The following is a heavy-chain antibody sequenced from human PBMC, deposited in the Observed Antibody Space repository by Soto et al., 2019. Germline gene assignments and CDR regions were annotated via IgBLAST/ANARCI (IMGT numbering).Heavy chain of an antibody. CDR2: IGGSAGGT. D-gene: IGHD3-16*01. Sequence: GGSLRLSCAASRFTFSSYTMSWVRQAPGKGLEWISTIGGSAGGTYYADSVKGRFTISRDNSKSTLYLQMDSLRAEDTAVYYCAKVGGATIRNGMDVWGQGTTVTVSS. V-gene: IGHV3-23*01. CDR1: RFTFSSYT. CDR3: AKVGGATIRNGMDV. J-gene: IGHJ6*02.